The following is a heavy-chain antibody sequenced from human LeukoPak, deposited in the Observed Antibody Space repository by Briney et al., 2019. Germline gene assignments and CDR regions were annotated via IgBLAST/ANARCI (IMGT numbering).Heavy chain of an antibody. CDR3: ARRRDTAMGQYYFDY. Sequence: GESLKISCKGSGYSFTSYWIGWVRQMPGKGLEWMGIIYPGDSDTIYSPSFQGQVTISADKSISTAYLQWSSLKASDTAMYYCARRRDTAMGQYYFDYWGQGTLSPSPQ. CDR1: GYSFTSYW. CDR2: IYPGDSDT. D-gene: IGHD5-18*01. V-gene: IGHV5-51*01. J-gene: IGHJ4*02.